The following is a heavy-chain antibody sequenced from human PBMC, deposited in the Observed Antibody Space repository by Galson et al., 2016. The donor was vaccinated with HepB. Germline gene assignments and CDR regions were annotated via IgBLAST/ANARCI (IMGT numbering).Heavy chain of an antibody. CDR2: ISSGGST. CDR1: GFTVSNNY. CDR3: ASMTGTTPGGY. Sequence: SLRLSCAASGFTVSNNYMSWVRQAPGKGLEWVSLISSGGSTYYADSVQGRFTISRDNSKNTLYLQMNSLSAEDTAVYYCASMTGTTPGGYWGQGTLVPASS. J-gene: IGHJ4*02. D-gene: IGHD1-20*01. V-gene: IGHV3-53*01.